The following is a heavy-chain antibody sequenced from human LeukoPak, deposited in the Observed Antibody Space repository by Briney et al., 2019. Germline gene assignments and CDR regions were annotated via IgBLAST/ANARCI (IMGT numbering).Heavy chain of an antibody. D-gene: IGHD6-13*01. J-gene: IGHJ4*02. CDR3: ARSVGSSSWDLDY. CDR2: ISAYNGNT. V-gene: IGHV1-18*04. Sequence: ASVKVSCKASGYTFANFGVNWVRKAPGQGLEWMGWISAYNGNTNYAQKLQGRVTMTTDTSTSTAYMELRSLRSDDTAVYYCARSVGSSSWDLDYWGQGTLVTVSS. CDR1: GYTFANFG.